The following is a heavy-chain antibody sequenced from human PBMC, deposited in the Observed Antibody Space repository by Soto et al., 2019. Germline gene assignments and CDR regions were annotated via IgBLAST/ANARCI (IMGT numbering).Heavy chain of an antibody. CDR1: GFTFSSYG. V-gene: IGHV3-33*01. CDR2: IWYDGSNK. D-gene: IGHD1-26*01. CDR3: AREVVGADAFDI. Sequence: QVQLVESGGGVVQPGRSLRLSCAASGFTFSSYGMHWVRQAPGKGLEWVAVIWYDGSNKYYADSVKGRFTISRDNSNNTLYLQMNSLRAEDTAVYYCAREVVGADAFDIWGQGTMVTVSS. J-gene: IGHJ3*02.